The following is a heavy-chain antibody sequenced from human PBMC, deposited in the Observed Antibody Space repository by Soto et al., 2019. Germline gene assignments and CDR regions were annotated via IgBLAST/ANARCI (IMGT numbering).Heavy chain of an antibody. Sequence: QLQLQESGPGLVKPSETLSLTCTVSGGSISSSNHYWGWIRQPPGKGLEWIGSIYYSGTTYYKPSLRSRLTLPVDPSTSQFSLRLSSVIAADTAVYSCAIRDFYGGNFDLWGRCTLVTVSS. CDR3: AIRDFYGGNFDL. V-gene: IGHV4-39*01. CDR1: GGSISSSNHY. J-gene: IGHJ2*01. CDR2: IYYSGTT. D-gene: IGHD4-17*01.